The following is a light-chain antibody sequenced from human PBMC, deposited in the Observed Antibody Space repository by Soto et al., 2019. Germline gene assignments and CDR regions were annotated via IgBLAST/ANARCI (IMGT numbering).Light chain of an antibody. J-gene: IGLJ2*01. CDR1: SCNIGAGYD. CDR3: QSYDSSLSGVV. Sequence: QSMLTQPPSVSGAPGQRVTISCTGSSCNIGAGYDVHWYQQLPGTAPKLLIYGNSNRPSGVPDRFSGSKSGTSASLAITGLQAEDEADYYCQSYDSSLSGVVFGGGTKVTVL. CDR2: GNS. V-gene: IGLV1-40*01.